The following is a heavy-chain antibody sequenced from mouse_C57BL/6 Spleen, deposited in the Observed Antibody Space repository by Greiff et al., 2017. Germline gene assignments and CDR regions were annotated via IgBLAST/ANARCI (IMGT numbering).Heavy chain of an antibody. CDR1: GYAFSSSW. Sequence: VQLLQSGPELVKPGASVKISCTASGYAFSSSWMNWVKQRPGKGLEWIGRIYPGDGDTNYNGKFKGKATLTADKSSSTAYMQLSSLTSEDSAVYFCEREGIWDYEPAWLGYGGQGTLVTVSA. CDR2: IYPGDGDT. CDR3: EREGIWDYEPAWLGY. V-gene: IGHV1-82*01. D-gene: IGHD2-4*01. J-gene: IGHJ3*01.